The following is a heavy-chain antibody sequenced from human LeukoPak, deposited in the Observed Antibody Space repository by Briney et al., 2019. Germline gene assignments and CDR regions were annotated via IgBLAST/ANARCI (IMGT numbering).Heavy chain of an antibody. CDR3: AKTRLGTFDI. V-gene: IGHV4-30-2*01. D-gene: IGHD7-27*01. Sequence: SETLSLTCTVSGGSISSRLHYWSWIRQPEGKGLELIGYIFQSGSTYYNPSLKTRVTISIDTSKNQFSLKLTSVTAADTAVYYCAKTRLGTFDIWGQGTMVTVSS. CDR1: GGSISSRLHY. J-gene: IGHJ3*02. CDR2: IFQSGST.